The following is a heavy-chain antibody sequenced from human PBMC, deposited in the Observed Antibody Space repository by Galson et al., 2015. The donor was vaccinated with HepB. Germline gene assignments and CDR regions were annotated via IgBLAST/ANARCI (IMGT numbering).Heavy chain of an antibody. CDR2: MNPNRGNT. Sequence: SGYTFSSYDINWVRQATGQRPEWMGWMNPNRGNTGYAQKFQGRVTMTRNTSISTAYMELSSLTSEDTAVYYCARGRRDTAVAAPAAVLLDYWGQGILVTVSS. D-gene: IGHD6-19*01. J-gene: IGHJ4*02. CDR3: ARGRRDTAVAAPAAVLLDY. CDR1: GYTFSSYD. V-gene: IGHV1-8*01.